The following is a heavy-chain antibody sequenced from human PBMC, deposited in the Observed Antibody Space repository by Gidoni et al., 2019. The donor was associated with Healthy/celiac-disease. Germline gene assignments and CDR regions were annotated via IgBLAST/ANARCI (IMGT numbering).Heavy chain of an antibody. CDR1: GGSISRYS. D-gene: IGHD3-9*01. CDR3: ARDLKGADDY. CDR2: IYYSGST. J-gene: IGHJ4*02. V-gene: IGHV4-59*01. Sequence: QVQLQESGPGLVKPSEPLSLTCTVSGGSISRYSWSWIRQPPGKGLEWIGYIYYSGSTNYNPSLKSRVTISVDTSKNQFSLKLSSVTAADTAVYYCARDLKGADDYWGQGTLVTVSS.